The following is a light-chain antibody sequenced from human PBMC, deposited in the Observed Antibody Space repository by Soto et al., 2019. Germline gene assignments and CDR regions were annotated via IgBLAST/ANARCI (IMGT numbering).Light chain of an antibody. CDR2: EAS. CDR3: CSYAGSSTWV. Sequence: QSALTQPASVSGSPGQSITISCTATSSDVGSYNLVSWYQQHPGKVPKIMIYEASKRPSGAPNRFSGSKSGNTASLTISGLQSEDEADYYCCSYAGSSTWVFGTGTKLTVL. V-gene: IGLV2-23*01. J-gene: IGLJ1*01. CDR1: SSDVGSYNL.